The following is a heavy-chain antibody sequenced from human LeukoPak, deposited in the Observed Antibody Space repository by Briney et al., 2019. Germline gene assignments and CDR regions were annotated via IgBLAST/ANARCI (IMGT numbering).Heavy chain of an antibody. D-gene: IGHD3-22*01. J-gene: IGHJ4*02. Sequence: ASETLSLTCSVTGASISSDYWSWIRQAPGKGLEWIGYTYYTGSTNYNPSLKSRVTISADTSMNQFSLKLKSVSAADTAVYYCARGSFDGSAYYYDYWGQGTLVTVSS. CDR2: TYYTGST. CDR1: GASISSDY. V-gene: IGHV4-59*01. CDR3: ARGSFDGSAYYYDY.